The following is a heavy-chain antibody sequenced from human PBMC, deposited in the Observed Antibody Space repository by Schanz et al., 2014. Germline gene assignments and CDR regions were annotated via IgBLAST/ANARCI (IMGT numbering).Heavy chain of an antibody. J-gene: IGHJ3*02. V-gene: IGHV3-74*01. Sequence: EVQLLQSGGGLVQPGGSLRLSCAASGFTFSSHWMHWVRQDPGKGLVWVARINSVGINTDYADSVTGRFTISRDNAKNTLYLQMNTLRAEDTAVYYCARRMKLGVYGGKGHDSLDIWGQGTMVTVSS. CDR2: INSVGINT. CDR1: GFTFSSHW. D-gene: IGHD4-17*01. CDR3: ARRMKLGVYGGKGHDSLDI.